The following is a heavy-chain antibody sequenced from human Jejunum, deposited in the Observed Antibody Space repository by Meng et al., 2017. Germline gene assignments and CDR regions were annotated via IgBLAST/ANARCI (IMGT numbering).Heavy chain of an antibody. CDR3: AKRNKLVVIPPSIVLEEGHGFES. V-gene: IGHV1-2*02. CDR1: GYTFTGHY. D-gene: IGHD2-15*01. J-gene: IGHJ5*01. CDR2: MDPNSGGT. Sequence: ASVKVSCKASGYTFTGHYLHWVRQAPGQGLERMGWMDPNSGGTNYAQRFQGRVTMSRDTSINTAYMELSRLRSDDTAVYFCAKRNKLVVIPPSIVLEEGHGFESWGQGTLVTVSS.